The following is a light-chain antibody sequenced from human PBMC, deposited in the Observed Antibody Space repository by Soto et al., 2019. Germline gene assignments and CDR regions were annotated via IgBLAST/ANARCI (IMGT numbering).Light chain of an antibody. CDR2: LGS. CDR3: MHALQIPWT. CDR1: QSLLHSNGYNY. V-gene: IGKV2-28*01. J-gene: IGKJ1*01. Sequence: DIVMTQSPLSLPVTPGEPASISCRSSQSLLHSNGYNYLDWYLQQPGQSPQLLIYLGSNRASGVPDRLSGSGSGSDFTLKISRVEAEDVGVYYCMHALQIPWTFGQGTKVEIK.